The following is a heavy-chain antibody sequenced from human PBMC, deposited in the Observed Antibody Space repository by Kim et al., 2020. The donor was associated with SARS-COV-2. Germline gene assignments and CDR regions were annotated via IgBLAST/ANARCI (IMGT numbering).Heavy chain of an antibody. V-gene: IGHV1-69*04. J-gene: IGHJ4*02. CDR2: IIPILGIA. Sequence: SVKVSCKASGGTFSSYAISWVRQAPGQGLEWMGRIIPILGIANYAQKFQGRVTITADKSTSTAYMELSSLRSEDTAVYYCARDLRSTPVDYWGQGTLVTVSS. CDR1: GGTFSSYA. CDR3: ARDLRSTPVDY.